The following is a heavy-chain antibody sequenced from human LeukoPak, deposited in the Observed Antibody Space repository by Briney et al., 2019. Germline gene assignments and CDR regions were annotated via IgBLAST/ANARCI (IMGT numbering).Heavy chain of an antibody. D-gene: IGHD6-13*01. J-gene: IGHJ5*02. CDR1: GYTFTGYY. CDR3: ARDRQQLVRRGYWFDP. Sequence: VKVSCKASGYTFTGYYMHWARQAPGQGLEWMGWINPNSGGTNYAQKFQGRVTMTRDTSISTAYMELSRLRSDDTAVYYCARDRQQLVRRGYWFDPWGQGTLVTVSS. CDR2: INPNSGGT. V-gene: IGHV1-2*02.